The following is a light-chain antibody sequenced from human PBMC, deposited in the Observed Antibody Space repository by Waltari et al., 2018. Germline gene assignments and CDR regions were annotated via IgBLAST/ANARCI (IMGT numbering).Light chain of an antibody. V-gene: IGKV1-33*01. J-gene: IGKJ3*01. Sequence: DIQMTQSPSSLSASVGDRVTITCRASQAVSNWLAWYQQKPGKAPKLLIYRASILETGVPSRFSGDGSGTDFTLTISSLQPEDIATYYGQHHDTPPFPFGPGTKLD. CDR2: RAS. CDR1: QAVSNW. CDR3: QHHDTPPFP.